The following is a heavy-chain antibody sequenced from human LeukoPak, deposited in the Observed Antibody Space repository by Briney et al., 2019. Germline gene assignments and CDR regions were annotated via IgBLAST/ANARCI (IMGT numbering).Heavy chain of an antibody. D-gene: IGHD3-22*01. J-gene: IGHJ4*02. CDR3: AKDDSGGYFPDF. CDR1: GFTFSSYW. Sequence: GGSLRLSCAASGFTFSSYWMNWVRQAPGKGLEWVSAIGADADSAYYADSVKGRFTISRDDSKNTLYLQMNSLRAEDTALYYCAKDDSGGYFPDFWGRGTLVTVSS. V-gene: IGHV3-23*01. CDR2: IGADADSA.